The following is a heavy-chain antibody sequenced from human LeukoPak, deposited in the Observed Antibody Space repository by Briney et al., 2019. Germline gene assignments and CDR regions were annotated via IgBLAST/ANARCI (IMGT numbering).Heavy chain of an antibody. Sequence: GGSLRLSCAASGFTFSNYWMHWVRQAPGKGLVWVSRINSDGRSTNYADSVKGRFTISRDNAKNTLYLQMNSLRAEDTAVYYCARGADSGYSSDNWGQRTLVSVSS. D-gene: IGHD3-9*01. J-gene: IGHJ4*02. CDR3: ARGADSGYSSDN. CDR1: GFTFSNYW. V-gene: IGHV3-74*01. CDR2: INSDGRST.